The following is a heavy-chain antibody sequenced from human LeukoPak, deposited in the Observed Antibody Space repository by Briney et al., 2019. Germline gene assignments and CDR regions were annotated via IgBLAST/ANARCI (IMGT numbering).Heavy chain of an antibody. J-gene: IGHJ5*02. CDR1: GGSISSDNHY. Sequence: SETLSLTCTVSGGSISSDNHYWGWIRQSPGKGLEWIGSIYYSGTTYYNPSLKSRVTISVDTSKNQFSLKLSSVTAADTAVYYCAREVRGVITSSNWFDPWGQGTLVTVSS. D-gene: IGHD3-10*01. CDR3: AREVRGVITSSNWFDP. CDR2: IYYSGTT. V-gene: IGHV4-39*07.